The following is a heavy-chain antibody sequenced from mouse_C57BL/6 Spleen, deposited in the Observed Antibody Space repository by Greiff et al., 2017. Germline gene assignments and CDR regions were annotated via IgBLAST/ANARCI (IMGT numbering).Heavy chain of an antibody. V-gene: IGHV3-6*01. CDR2: ISYDGSN. Sequence: EVQLQESGPGLVKPSQSLSLTCSVTGYSITSGYYWNWIRQFPGNKLEWMGYISYDGSNNYNPSLKNRISITRDTSKNQFFLKLNSVTTEDTATYYCARAGSSGYVDAMDYWGQGPSVTVSS. D-gene: IGHD3-2*02. J-gene: IGHJ4*01. CDR3: ARAGSSGYVDAMDY. CDR1: GYSITSGYY.